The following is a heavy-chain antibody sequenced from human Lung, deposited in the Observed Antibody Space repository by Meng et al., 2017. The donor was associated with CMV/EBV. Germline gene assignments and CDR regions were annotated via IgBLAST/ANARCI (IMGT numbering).Heavy chain of an antibody. CDR2: IYYTGST. Sequence: QAQLQEAGPGLVKPSQTLSLTCTCSGGSISSGDYYWSWIRQPPGKGLEWIGYIYYTGSTYYNPSLKSRVIISVDTSKNQFSLKLNSVTAADTAVYYCARVGGCSGGGCYHRLFDYWGQGTLVTVSS. J-gene: IGHJ4*02. V-gene: IGHV4-30-4*01. D-gene: IGHD2-15*01. CDR3: ARVGGCSGGGCYHRLFDY. CDR1: GGSISSGDYY.